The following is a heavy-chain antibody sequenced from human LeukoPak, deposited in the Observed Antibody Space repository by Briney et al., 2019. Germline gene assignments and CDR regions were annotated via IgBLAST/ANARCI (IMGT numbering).Heavy chain of an antibody. D-gene: IGHD2-15*01. CDR3: VRHCCSSPSKRTFDI. CDR2: ISDGGST. V-gene: IGHV4-39*01. CDR1: GDSIRSSDYY. J-gene: IGHJ3*02. Sequence: SETLSLTCTVSGDSIRSSDYYWGCIRQSPGKGLEWIGTISDGGSTYYNPSLKSRIIISVDTSKNQFSLQLSSVTAADTAVYYCVRHCCSSPSKRTFDIWGQGTLVAVSS.